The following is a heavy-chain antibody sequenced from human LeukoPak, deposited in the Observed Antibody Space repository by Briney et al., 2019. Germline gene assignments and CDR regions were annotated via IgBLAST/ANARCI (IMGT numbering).Heavy chain of an antibody. J-gene: IGHJ6*03. CDR3: ARDSGWEFRYYYMDV. D-gene: IGHD1-26*01. CDR1: GGSISSYY. V-gene: IGHV4-59*01. Sequence: LETLSLTCTVSGGSISSYYWSWIRQPPGKGLEWIGYIYYSGSTNYNPSLKSRVTISVDTSKNQFSLKLSSVTAADTAVYYCARDSGWEFRYYYMDVWGKGTTVTVSS. CDR2: IYYSGST.